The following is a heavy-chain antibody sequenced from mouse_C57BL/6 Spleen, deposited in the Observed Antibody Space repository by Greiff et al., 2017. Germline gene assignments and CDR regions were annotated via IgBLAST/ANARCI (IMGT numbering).Heavy chain of an antibody. D-gene: IGHD4-1*01. V-gene: IGHV1-52*01. Sequence: QVQLQQPGAELVRPGSSVKLSCKASGYTFTSYWMHWVKQRPIQGLEWIGNIDPSDSDTHYNQKFKDKATLTVDKSSSTAYMQLSSLTSEDSAVYYCARKWDYYFDYWGQGTTLTVSS. CDR1: GYTFTSYW. CDR3: ARKWDYYFDY. CDR2: IDPSDSDT. J-gene: IGHJ2*01.